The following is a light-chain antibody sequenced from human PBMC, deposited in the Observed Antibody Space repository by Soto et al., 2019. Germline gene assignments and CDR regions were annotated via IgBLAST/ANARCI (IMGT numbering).Light chain of an antibody. CDR1: SSDVGGYSF. Sequence: QSVLTQPASVSGSPGQSITISCTGTSSDVGGYSFVSWYQQHPGKAPKVVIYAVNNRPSGVSNRFSGSKSGNTASLTISGLQTEDEADYYCTSYTSSSTYVFGTGTKLTVL. CDR2: AVN. J-gene: IGLJ1*01. CDR3: TSYTSSSTYV. V-gene: IGLV2-14*03.